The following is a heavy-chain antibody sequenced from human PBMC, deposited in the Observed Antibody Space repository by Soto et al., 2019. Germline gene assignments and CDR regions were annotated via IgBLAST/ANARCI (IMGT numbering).Heavy chain of an antibody. Sequence: AASVKLSCKDSGYRFTSYAMHWVRQAPRQRLEWMGWINAGNGNTKYSQKFQGRVTITRDTSASTAYMELSSLRSEDTAVYYCARVGTYYDILTGYTPSAYYYGMDVWGQGTTVTVSS. CDR2: INAGNGNT. V-gene: IGHV1-3*01. CDR3: ARVGTYYDILTGYTPSAYYYGMDV. D-gene: IGHD3-9*01. J-gene: IGHJ6*02. CDR1: GYRFTSYA.